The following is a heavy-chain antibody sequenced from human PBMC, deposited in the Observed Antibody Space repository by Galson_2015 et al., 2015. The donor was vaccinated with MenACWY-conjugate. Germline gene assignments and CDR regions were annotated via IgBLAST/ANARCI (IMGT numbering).Heavy chain of an antibody. J-gene: IGHJ5*02. CDR2: VDRVGAT. D-gene: IGHD2-21*02. V-gene: IGHV3-53*01. CDR3: SRGYDCCRYFRT. Sequence: SLRLSCAVSGFSVTDNCLSWARQAPGKGPEWIAMVDRVGATIYADSVRGRFTVSRDNFKNTVVLQMNSVRAEDTAVYRCSRGYDCCRYFRTWGQGAQVTVSS. CDR1: GFSVTDNC.